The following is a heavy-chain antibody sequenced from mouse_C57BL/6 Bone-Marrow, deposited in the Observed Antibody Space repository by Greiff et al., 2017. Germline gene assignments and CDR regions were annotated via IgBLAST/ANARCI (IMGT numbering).Heavy chain of an antibody. Sequence: QVQLKESGAELVRPGTSVKVSCKASGYAFTNYLIEWVKQRPGQGLEWIGVINPGSGGTNYNEKFKGKATLTADKSSSTAYMQLSSLTSEDSAVYFCARLTGPSWFAYWGQGTLVTVSA. D-gene: IGHD4-1*01. CDR3: ARLTGPSWFAY. J-gene: IGHJ3*01. CDR1: GYAFTNYL. CDR2: INPGSGGT. V-gene: IGHV1-54*01.